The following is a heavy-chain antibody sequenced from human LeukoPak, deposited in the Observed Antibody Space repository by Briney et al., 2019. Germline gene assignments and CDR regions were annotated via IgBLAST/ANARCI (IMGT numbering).Heavy chain of an antibody. V-gene: IGHV1-18*01. J-gene: IGHJ5*02. D-gene: IGHD3-9*01. CDR3: ARVGANYDILTGYYFNWFDP. CDR2: ISAYNGNT. Sequence: ASVKVSCKASGYTCTSYGISWVRQASGQGLEWMGWISAYNGNTNYAQKLQGRVTMTTDTSTSTAYMELRSLRSDDTAVYYCARVGANYDILTGYYFNWFDPWGQGTLVTVSS. CDR1: GYTCTSYG.